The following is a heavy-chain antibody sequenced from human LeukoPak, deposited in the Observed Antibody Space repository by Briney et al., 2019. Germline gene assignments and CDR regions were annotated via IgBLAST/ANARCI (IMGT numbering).Heavy chain of an antibody. CDR2: IGKDGSEK. Sequence: PGGSLRLSCAASGFTFTNRWMNWVRQAPGKGLEWVAKIGKDGSEKNYVDSVKGRFTISRDNAKSSLYLQMNSLRAEDTAVYYCVREGDYVWGDYRSLDYWGQGTLVTASS. CDR1: GFTFTNRW. J-gene: IGHJ4*02. CDR3: VREGDYVWGDYRSLDY. V-gene: IGHV3-7*01. D-gene: IGHD3-16*02.